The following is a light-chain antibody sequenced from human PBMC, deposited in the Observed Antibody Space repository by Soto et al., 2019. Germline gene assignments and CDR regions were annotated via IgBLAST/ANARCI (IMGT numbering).Light chain of an antibody. CDR2: EVS. Sequence: QSALTQPPSASGSPGQSVTISCTGTSSDVGGYNYVSWYQQHPGKAPTLMIYEVSKRPSGVPDRFSGSKSGNTASLTVSGLQAEDEADYYCSSYAGSNKRVFGTGTKLTVL. V-gene: IGLV2-8*01. CDR1: SSDVGGYNY. CDR3: SSYAGSNKRV. J-gene: IGLJ1*01.